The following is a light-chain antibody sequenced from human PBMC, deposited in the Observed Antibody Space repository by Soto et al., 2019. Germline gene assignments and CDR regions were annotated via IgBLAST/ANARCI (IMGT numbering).Light chain of an antibody. CDR1: QNLRSS. J-gene: IGKJ1*01. CDR3: QQYNIWPQT. CDR2: GAS. Sequence: EIVLAQSASTLSLSPGERSALSWRASQNLRSSLAWYQQKPGQAPRLLIYGASTRATGIPARFSGSGSGTEFTLTISSLQSEDFAVYFCQQYNIWPQTFGQGTRWIS. V-gene: IGKV3-15*01.